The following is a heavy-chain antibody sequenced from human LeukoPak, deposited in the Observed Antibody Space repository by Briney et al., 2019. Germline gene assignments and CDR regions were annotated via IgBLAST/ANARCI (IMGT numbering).Heavy chain of an antibody. V-gene: IGHV3-30-3*01. CDR3: SRGRYGDYSRSGYYYGMDV. D-gene: IGHD4-17*01. Sequence: GRSLRLSCVASGFTFSSYAMHWVRQAPGKGLEWVAVIAFDGSNALYADSVKGQFTISRDISKSTLYLEMNSLKPEDSAIYYCSRGRYGDYSRSGYYYGMDVWGQGTTVTVSS. CDR2: IAFDGSNA. CDR1: GFTFSSYA. J-gene: IGHJ6*02.